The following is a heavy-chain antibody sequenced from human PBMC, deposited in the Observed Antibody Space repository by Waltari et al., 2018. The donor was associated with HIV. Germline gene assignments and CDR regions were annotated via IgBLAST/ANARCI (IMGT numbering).Heavy chain of an antibody. CDR1: GFTFSPYW. CDR2: IIQHGSEK. D-gene: IGHD3-16*01. Sequence: EVQLVESGGGLVQAGGALRLSCAASGFTFSPYWMSWVRQAPGKGLEWVDSIIQHGSEKYYVDSVKGRFTISRDNAKNSLYLQMNSLRAEDTAVYYCARGGLGVFDYWGQGTLVTVSS. CDR3: ARGGLGVFDY. J-gene: IGHJ4*02. V-gene: IGHV3-7*01.